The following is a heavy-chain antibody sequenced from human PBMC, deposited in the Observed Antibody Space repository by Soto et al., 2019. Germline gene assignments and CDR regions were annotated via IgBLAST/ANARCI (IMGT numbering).Heavy chain of an antibody. CDR2: IYPGDSDT. J-gene: IGHJ2*01. CDR3: ARQYCSSTSCYDWYFYL. Sequence: GESLKISCKGSGYSFTNCWIGWVRQMPGKGLEWMGIIYPGDSDTRYSPSFQGQVTISADKSISTAYLQWSSLKASDTAIYYCARQYCSSTSCYDWYFYLWGRGTLVTFSS. D-gene: IGHD2-2*01. CDR1: GYSFTNCW. V-gene: IGHV5-51*01.